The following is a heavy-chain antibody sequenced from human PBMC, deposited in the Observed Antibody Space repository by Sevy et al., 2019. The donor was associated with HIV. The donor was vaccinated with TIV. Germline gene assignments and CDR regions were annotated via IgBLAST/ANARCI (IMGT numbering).Heavy chain of an antibody. D-gene: IGHD3-9*01. Sequence: SETLSLTCTVSGYSISSAYSWGWIRQPPGKGLEWIANIYHDGSTYYNPSLNSRVTISIDTSKNQFSLKLSSVTAADTAVYYCSSFGRLIIINDDTFEIWGQGTMVT. V-gene: IGHV4-38-2*02. J-gene: IGHJ3*02. CDR3: SSFGRLIIINDDTFEI. CDR1: GYSISSAYS. CDR2: IYHDGST.